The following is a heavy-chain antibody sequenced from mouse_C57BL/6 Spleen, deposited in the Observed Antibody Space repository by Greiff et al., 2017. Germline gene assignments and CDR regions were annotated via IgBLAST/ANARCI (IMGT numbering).Heavy chain of an antibody. Sequence: VQLVESGEGLVKPGGSLKLSCAASGFTFSSYAMSWVRQTPEKRLEWVAYISSGGDYIYYADTVKGRFTISRDNARNTLYLQMSSLKSEDTAMYYCTRDVYYDDDGAWFAYWGQGTLVTVSA. J-gene: IGHJ3*01. D-gene: IGHD2-4*01. CDR3: TRDVYYDDDGAWFAY. CDR2: ISSGGDYI. V-gene: IGHV5-9-1*02. CDR1: GFTFSSYA.